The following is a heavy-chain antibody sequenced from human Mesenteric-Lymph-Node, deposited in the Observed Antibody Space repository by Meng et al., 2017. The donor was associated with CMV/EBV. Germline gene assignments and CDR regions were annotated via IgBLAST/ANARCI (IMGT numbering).Heavy chain of an antibody. V-gene: IGHV2-26*01. CDR3: ARFMVDSGYFRFDY. Sequence: SGPTLVKPTETLTLTCSVSGFSLRNAETGVAWIRQPPGKALEWLAQIFSNDEKSYSTSLRDRLTISKDTSKSQVVLIMTTMDPVDTATYYCARFMVDSGYFRFDYWGQGVLVTVPQ. J-gene: IGHJ4*02. CDR1: GFSLRNAETG. CDR2: IFSNDEK. D-gene: IGHD6-25*01.